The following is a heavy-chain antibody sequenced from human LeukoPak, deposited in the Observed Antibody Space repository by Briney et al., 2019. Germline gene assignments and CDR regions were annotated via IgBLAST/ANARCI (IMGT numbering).Heavy chain of an antibody. CDR2: IWYGGSNK. CDR3: AKDKSPHLALDF. J-gene: IGHJ4*02. Sequence: GGSLRLSCAASGFTFSSYGMHWVRQAPGKGLEWVAVIWYGGSNKYYADSVKGRFTISRDNSKNTLYLQMNSLRAEDTAVYYCAKDKSPHLALDFWGQGTLVTVSS. V-gene: IGHV3-30*02. CDR1: GFTFSSYG.